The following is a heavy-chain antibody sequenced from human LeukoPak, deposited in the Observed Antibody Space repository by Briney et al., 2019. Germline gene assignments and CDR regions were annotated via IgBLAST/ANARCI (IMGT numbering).Heavy chain of an antibody. CDR3: AREGCSSTSCFPYAFDI. Sequence: GASVKVSCKASGGTFSSYAISWVRQAPGQGLEWMGGIIPIFGTANYAQKFQGRVTITADESTSTAYMELSSLRSEDTAVYYCAREGCSSTSCFPYAFDIWGQGTMVTVSS. J-gene: IGHJ3*02. D-gene: IGHD2-2*01. CDR2: IIPIFGTA. CDR1: GGTFSSYA. V-gene: IGHV1-69*13.